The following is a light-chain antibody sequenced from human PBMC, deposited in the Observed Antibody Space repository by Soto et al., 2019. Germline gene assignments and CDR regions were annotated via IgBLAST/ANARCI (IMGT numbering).Light chain of an antibody. V-gene: IGLV1-40*01. CDR3: QSYDSSLSTWV. J-gene: IGLJ3*02. CDR2: GNN. CDR1: SSNIGAGYD. Sequence: QLVLTQPPSVSGAPGQRVTISCTGTSSNIGAGYDVHWYHHLPGTAPRLLIYGNNNRPSGVTDRFSGSKSGTSASLAITGLQAEDEADFYCQSYDSSLSTWVFGGGTKLTVL.